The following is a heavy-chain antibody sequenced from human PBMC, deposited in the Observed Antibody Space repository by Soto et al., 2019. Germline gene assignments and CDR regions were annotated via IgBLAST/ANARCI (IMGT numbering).Heavy chain of an antibody. CDR3: ARDRKAVMYAFDI. J-gene: IGHJ3*02. Sequence: GGSLRLSCAASGFTFSSYSMNWVRQAPGKGLEWVSSISSSSSYIYYADSVKGRFTISRDNAKNSLYLQMNSLRAEDTAVYYCARDRKAVMYAFDIWGQGTTVTGSS. V-gene: IGHV3-21*01. CDR2: ISSSSSYI. CDR1: GFTFSSYS. D-gene: IGHD2-15*01.